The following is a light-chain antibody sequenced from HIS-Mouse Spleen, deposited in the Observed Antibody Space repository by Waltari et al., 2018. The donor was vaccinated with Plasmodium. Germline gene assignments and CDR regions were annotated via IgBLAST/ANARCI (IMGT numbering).Light chain of an antibody. V-gene: IGLV2-23*01. CDR3: CSYAGSSTWV. J-gene: IGLJ3*02. CDR2: EGS. Sequence: QSALTQPAPVSGSPAQSIPISCTVTRSDVWSYNLVSWYQQHPGKAPKLMIYEGSKRPSGVSNRFSGSKSGNTASLTISGLQAEDEADYYCCSYAGSSTWVFGGGTKLTVL. CDR1: RSDVWSYNL.